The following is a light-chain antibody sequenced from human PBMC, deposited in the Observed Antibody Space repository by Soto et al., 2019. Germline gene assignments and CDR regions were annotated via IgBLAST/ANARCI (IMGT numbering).Light chain of an antibody. Sequence: DIQMTQSPSSLSASVGDRVTITCRASQSISSYLNWYQQKPGKAPKLLIYAAFSLQSGVPSRFSGSGSGTDFTLTISSLQPEDFATYYCQQSYSTPGITFGQGTRLEIK. CDR3: QQSYSTPGIT. J-gene: IGKJ5*01. CDR1: QSISSY. CDR2: AAF. V-gene: IGKV1-39*01.